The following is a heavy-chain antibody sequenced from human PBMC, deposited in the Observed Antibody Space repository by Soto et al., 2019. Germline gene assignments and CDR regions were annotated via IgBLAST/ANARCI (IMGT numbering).Heavy chain of an antibody. V-gene: IGHV3-13*01. J-gene: IGHJ6*02. CDR2: IGTAGDT. CDR3: ARGDSSSWGYFYYGMDV. Sequence: GSLRLSCAASGFTFSSYDMHWVRQATGKGLEWVSAIGTAGDTYYPGSVKGRFTISRENAKNSLYLQMNSLRAGDTAVYYCARGDSSSWGYFYYGMDVWGQGTTVTVSS. D-gene: IGHD6-13*01. CDR1: GFTFSSYD.